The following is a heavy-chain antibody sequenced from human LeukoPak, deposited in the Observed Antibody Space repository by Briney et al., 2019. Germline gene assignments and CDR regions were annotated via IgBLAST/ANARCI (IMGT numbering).Heavy chain of an antibody. CDR1: GFTFSSYG. CDR2: IRYDGSNK. V-gene: IGHV3-30*02. J-gene: IGHJ6*03. Sequence: SGGSLRLSCAASGFTFSSYGMHWVRQAPGKGLEWVAFIRYDGSNKYYADSVKGRFTISRDSSKNTLYLQMKSLRAEDTAVYYCAKGGGYEAQYYYYYLDVWGKGTTVTISS. CDR3: AKGGGYEAQYYYYYLDV. D-gene: IGHD5-12*01.